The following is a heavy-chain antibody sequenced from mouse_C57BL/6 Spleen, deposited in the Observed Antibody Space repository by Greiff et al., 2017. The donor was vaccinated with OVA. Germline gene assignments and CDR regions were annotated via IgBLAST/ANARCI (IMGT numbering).Heavy chain of an antibody. CDR2: ISGGGGNT. CDR1: GFTFSSYT. V-gene: IGHV5-9*01. J-gene: IGHJ1*03. Sequence: EVKLVESGGGLVKPGGSLKLSCAASGFTFSSYTMSWVRQTPGKRLEWVATISGGGGNTYYPASVKGRFTIYSDNAKNTLYLQMSSLRSEDTALYFCARQPLYFDVWGTGTTVTVSS. CDR3: ARQPLYFDV.